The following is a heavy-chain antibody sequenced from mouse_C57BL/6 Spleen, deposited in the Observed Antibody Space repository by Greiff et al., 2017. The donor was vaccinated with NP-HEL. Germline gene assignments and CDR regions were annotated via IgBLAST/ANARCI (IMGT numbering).Heavy chain of an antibody. CDR2: INPNNGGT. CDR3: ARRGYSNYKVYYAMDY. J-gene: IGHJ4*01. V-gene: IGHV1-26*01. D-gene: IGHD2-5*01. Sequence: VQLQQSGPELVKPGASVKISCKASGYTFTDYYMNWVKQSHGKSLEWIGDINPNNGGTSYNQKFKGKATLTGDKSSSTAYMELRSLTSEDSAVYYCARRGYSNYKVYYAMDYWGQGTSVTVSS. CDR1: GYTFTDYY.